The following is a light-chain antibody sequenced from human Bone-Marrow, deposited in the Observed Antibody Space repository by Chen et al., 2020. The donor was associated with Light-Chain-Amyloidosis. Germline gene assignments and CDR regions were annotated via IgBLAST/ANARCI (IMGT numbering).Light chain of an antibody. Sequence: SYELTQPPSASVSQGQTPRITCPGDDLPTKYADWYKQQPGQAPVLVLHRDTMSPSGMSDRISGCCARRTASVSISGLQTEHEADYHCQSADSSGTYEVIFGGGTKLTVL. CDR2: RDT. CDR1: DLPTKY. CDR3: QSADSSGTYEVI. V-gene: IGLV3-25*03. J-gene: IGLJ2*01.